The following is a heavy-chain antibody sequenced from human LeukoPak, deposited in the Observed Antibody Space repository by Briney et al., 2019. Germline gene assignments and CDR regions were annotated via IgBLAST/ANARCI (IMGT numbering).Heavy chain of an antibody. D-gene: IGHD3-9*01. J-gene: IGHJ4*02. CDR3: ARSRYFDWLLAD. CDR1: GYTFTDYY. Sequence: ASVKVSCKASGYTFTDYYIHWVRQAPGQGLEWMGIINPSGGSTSYAQKFQGRVTMTRDMSTSTVYMELSSLRSEDTAVYYCARSRYFDWLLADWGQGTLVTVSS. V-gene: IGHV1-46*01. CDR2: INPSGGST.